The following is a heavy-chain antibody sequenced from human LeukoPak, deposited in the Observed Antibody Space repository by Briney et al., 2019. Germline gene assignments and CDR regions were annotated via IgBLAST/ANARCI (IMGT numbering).Heavy chain of an antibody. D-gene: IGHD2-21*01. CDR3: ARHSIPGYYYYYYMDV. CDR1: GGSISSSSYY. CDR2: IYYSRST. J-gene: IGHJ6*03. V-gene: IGHV4-39*01. Sequence: SETLSLTCTVSGGSISSSSYYWGWIRQPPGKGLEWIGSIYYSRSTYYNPSLKSRVTISVDTSKNQFSLKLSSVTAADTAVYYCARHSIPGYYYYYYMDVWGKGTTVTISS.